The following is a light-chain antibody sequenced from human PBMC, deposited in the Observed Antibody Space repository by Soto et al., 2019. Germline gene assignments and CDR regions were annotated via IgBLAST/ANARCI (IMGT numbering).Light chain of an antibody. J-gene: IGKJ3*01. Sequence: DSQMTQSPSTLSASVGDRVTITCRASQSISSWLAGYQQKPGKAPKLLIYDASSLESGVPSRFSGSGSGTEFTLPISSLQPDDFATYYCQQDNSYSQFTFGPGTKVDL. V-gene: IGKV1-5*01. CDR3: QQDNSYSQFT. CDR1: QSISSW. CDR2: DAS.